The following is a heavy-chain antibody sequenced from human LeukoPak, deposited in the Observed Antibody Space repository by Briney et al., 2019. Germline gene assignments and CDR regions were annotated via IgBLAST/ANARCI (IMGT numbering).Heavy chain of an antibody. CDR1: VDSPWIYN. V-gene: IGHV4-4*07. Sequence: EPLSLTCTLSVDSPWIYNGRGMPHPAEGGGEGIWHIYTRGSTYYNPSLQSRVTMSLDTSKNQFYLKLTSVSAADTAVYYCARRSPGNLARDYWGQGTLVTVSS. D-gene: IGHD1-14*01. CDR3: ARRSPGNLARDY. J-gene: IGHJ4*02. CDR2: IYTRGST.